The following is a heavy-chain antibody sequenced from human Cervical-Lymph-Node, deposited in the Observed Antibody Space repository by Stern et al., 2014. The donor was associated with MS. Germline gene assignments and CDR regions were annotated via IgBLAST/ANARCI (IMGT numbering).Heavy chain of an antibody. V-gene: IGHV4-39*01. CDR2: IYYSGRT. CDR3: ARLLEDYWYFDL. Sequence: QLQLQESGPGLVKPSETLSLTCTVSGGSISSSSYYWGWIRQPPGKGLEWIGSIYYSGRTYYNPFLKSRVTISVDTSKKPFSLQLSAVTAADTAVYYCARLLEDYWYFDLWGRGTLVTVSS. J-gene: IGHJ2*01. CDR1: GGSISSSSYY.